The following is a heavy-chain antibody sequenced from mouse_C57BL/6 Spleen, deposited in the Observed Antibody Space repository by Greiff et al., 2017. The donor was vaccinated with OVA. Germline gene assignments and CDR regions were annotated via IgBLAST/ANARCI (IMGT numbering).Heavy chain of an antibody. CDR1: GYTFTDYY. Sequence: EVQLQQSGPELVKPGASVKISCKASGYTFTDYYMNWVKQSHGKSLEWIGDINPNNGGTSYNQKFKGKATLTVDKSSSTAYMELRSLTSEDSAVYYCAREGLGTFDYWGQGTTLTVSS. J-gene: IGHJ2*01. CDR3: AREGLGTFDY. CDR2: INPNNGGT. V-gene: IGHV1-26*01. D-gene: IGHD3-3*01.